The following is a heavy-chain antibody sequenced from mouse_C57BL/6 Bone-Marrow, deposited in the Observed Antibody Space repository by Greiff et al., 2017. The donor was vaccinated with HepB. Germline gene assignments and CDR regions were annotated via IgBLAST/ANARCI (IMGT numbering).Heavy chain of an antibody. V-gene: IGHV14-3*01. CDR2: IDPANGNT. J-gene: IGHJ4*01. D-gene: IGHD1-1*01. Sequence: DVKLQESVAELVRPGASVKLSCTASGFNIKNTYMHWVKQRPEQGLEWIGRIDPANGNTKYAPKFQGKATITADTSSNTAYLQLSSLTSEDTAIYHCARGYYYGSRGAMDYWGQGTSVTVSS. CDR3: ARGYYYGSRGAMDY. CDR1: GFNIKNTY.